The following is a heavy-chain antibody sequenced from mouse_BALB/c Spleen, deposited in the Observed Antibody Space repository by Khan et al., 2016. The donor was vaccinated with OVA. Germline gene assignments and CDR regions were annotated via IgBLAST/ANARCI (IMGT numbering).Heavy chain of an antibody. J-gene: IGHJ2*01. Sequence: QLEESGPGLVKPSQSLSLTCTVTGYSITSDYAWNWIRQFPGNKLEWMGFISYSGNTNYNPSLKSRISIPRDTSKNQFFLQLNSGTTEDTATYYCARVYGGDFDYWGQGTTLTVSS. CDR3: ARVYGGDFDY. D-gene: IGHD1-1*01. V-gene: IGHV3-2*02. CDR1: GYSITSDYA. CDR2: ISYSGNT.